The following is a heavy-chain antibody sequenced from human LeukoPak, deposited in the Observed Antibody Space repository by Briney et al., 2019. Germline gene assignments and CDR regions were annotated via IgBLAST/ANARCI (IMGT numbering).Heavy chain of an antibody. J-gene: IGHJ4*02. CDR1: GDSISNYF. V-gene: IGHV4-59*08. CDR2: IYYSGST. D-gene: IGHD3-22*01. Sequence: SETLSLTCTVSGDSISNYFWSWIRPPPGEELEYIGYIYYSGSTNYNPSLKSRVTISADTSKNQLSLKLNSVTAADTAVYYCARHVPYDSSDYTLTYWGQGTLVTVSS. CDR3: ARHVPYDSSDYTLTY.